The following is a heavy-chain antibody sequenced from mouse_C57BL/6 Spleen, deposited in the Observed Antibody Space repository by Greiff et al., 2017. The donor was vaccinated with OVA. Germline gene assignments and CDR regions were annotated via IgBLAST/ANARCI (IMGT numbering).Heavy chain of an antibody. Sequence: EVKLVESGGGLVKPGGSLKLSCAASGFTFSDYGMHWVRQAPEKGLEWVAYISSGSSTIYYADTVKGRFTISRDNAKNTLFLQMTSLRSEDTAMYYCAWIHYGLYYFDYWGQGTTLTVSS. D-gene: IGHD2-2*01. CDR1: GFTFSDYG. J-gene: IGHJ2*01. CDR3: AWIHYGLYYFDY. V-gene: IGHV5-17*01. CDR2: ISSGSSTI.